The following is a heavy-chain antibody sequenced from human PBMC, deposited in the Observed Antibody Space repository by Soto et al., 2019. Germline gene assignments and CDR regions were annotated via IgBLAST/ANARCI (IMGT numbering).Heavy chain of an antibody. V-gene: IGHV3-11*06. D-gene: IGHD2-15*01. CDR3: ARSVDLDY. CDR2: ISLSRGYT. J-gene: IGHJ4*02. Sequence: GGSLRLSCVASGFTFSDFYMSWIRQAPGKGLEWVSYISLSRGYTKYADSVKGRFTISRDNAKNSLYLQMSSLRAEDTAVYYCARSVDLDYWGREPWSPSPQ. CDR1: GFTFSDFY.